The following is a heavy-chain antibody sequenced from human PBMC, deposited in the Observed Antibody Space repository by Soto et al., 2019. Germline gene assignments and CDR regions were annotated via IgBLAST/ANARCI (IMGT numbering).Heavy chain of an antibody. J-gene: IGHJ4*02. CDR1: GDSISSSVW. V-gene: IGHV4-4*02. CDR3: ARKAWVRFDY. Sequence: SETLSLTCAVSGDSISSSVWWTWVRQAPGKGLEWIGEVFHTGDTNYNPSLRSRVTMSVGKSTNEFSLKVTSVTAADTAIYYCARKAWVRFDYWGQGALVTVSS. D-gene: IGHD7-27*01. CDR2: VFHTGDT.